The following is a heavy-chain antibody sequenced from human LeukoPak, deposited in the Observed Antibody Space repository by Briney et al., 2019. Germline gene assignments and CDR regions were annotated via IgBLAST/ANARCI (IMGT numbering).Heavy chain of an antibody. CDR2: INPNSGGT. Sequence: GASVKVSCKASGYTFTGYYMHWVRQAPGQGLEWMGWINPNSGGTNYAQKFQGRVTMTRDTSISTAYMELSRLRSDDTAVYYCARDTYDKPGAFDIWGQGTMVTVSS. D-gene: IGHD3-9*01. CDR1: GYTFTGYY. CDR3: ARDTYDKPGAFDI. V-gene: IGHV1-2*02. J-gene: IGHJ3*02.